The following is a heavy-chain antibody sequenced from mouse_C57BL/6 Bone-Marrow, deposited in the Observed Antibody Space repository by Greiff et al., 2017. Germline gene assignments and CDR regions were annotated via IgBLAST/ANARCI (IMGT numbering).Heavy chain of an antibody. V-gene: IGHV1-84*01. D-gene: IGHD1-1*01. CDR3: ARSSIYYGSSAAWFAY. CDR2: ISPGSGNT. CDR1: GYTFTDYY. J-gene: IGHJ3*01. Sequence: VQLQQSGPELVKPGASVKISCKASGYTFTDYYITWVQQRPGQGLERIGWISPGSGNTKYNEQFKGTATLTVDTSSSTAYMQRSSLTSEDSAVYFCARSSIYYGSSAAWFAYGGQGTLVTVAA.